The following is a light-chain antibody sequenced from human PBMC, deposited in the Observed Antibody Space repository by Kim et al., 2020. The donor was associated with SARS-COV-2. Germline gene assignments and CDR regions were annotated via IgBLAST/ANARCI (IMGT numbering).Light chain of an antibody. J-gene: IGLJ3*02. CDR2: KDS. CDR3: QSTDSSGTSLV. CDR1: ALPKQY. V-gene: IGLV3-25*03. Sequence: SYELTQPPSVSVSPGQTARITCSGDALPKQYAYWYQQKPGQAPVLVIYKDSERPSGIHERFSGSSSGTTVTLTISGVQAEDEADYYCQSTDSSGTSLVFG.